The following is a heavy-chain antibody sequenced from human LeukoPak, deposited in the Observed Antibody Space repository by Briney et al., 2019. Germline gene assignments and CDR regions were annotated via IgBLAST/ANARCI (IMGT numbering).Heavy chain of an antibody. CDR2: IYPDDSDT. V-gene: IGHV5-51*01. Sequence: GESLKISCKGSGYRFTRYWIGWVRQTPGRGLEWMGIIYPDDSDTRYNPSFQGQVTISVDKSISTAYLQWGNLKASDTAMYYCAVCTSGSYSFDSWGQGTPVTVSS. D-gene: IGHD3-10*01. CDR1: GYRFTRYW. CDR3: AVCTSGSYSFDS. J-gene: IGHJ4*02.